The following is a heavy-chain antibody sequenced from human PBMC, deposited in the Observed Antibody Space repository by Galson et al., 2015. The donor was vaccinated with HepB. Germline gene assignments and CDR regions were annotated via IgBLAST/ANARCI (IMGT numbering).Heavy chain of an antibody. V-gene: IGHV1-69*13. CDR3: ARGYSSSSAYYYYYMDV. CDR1: GGTFSSYA. J-gene: IGHJ6*03. CDR2: IIPIFGTA. Sequence: SVKVSCKASGGTFSSYAISWVRQAPGQGLEWMGGIIPIFGTANYAQKFQGRVTITADESTSTAYMELSSLRSEDTAVYYCARGYSSSSAYYYYYMDVWGKGTTVTVSS. D-gene: IGHD6-6*01.